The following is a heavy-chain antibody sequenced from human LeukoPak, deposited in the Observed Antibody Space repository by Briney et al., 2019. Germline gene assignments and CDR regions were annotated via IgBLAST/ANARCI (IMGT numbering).Heavy chain of an antibody. CDR1: GFTFSSYW. CDR3: ARVFIAAAAGGGIYYYYMDV. D-gene: IGHD6-13*01. CDR2: IKQDGSEK. J-gene: IGHJ6*03. Sequence: GGSLRLSCAASGFTFSSYWMSWVRQAPGKGLEWVANIKQDGSEKYYVDSVKGRFTISRDNAKNSLYLQMNSLRAEDTAVYYCARVFIAAAAGGGIYYYYMDVWGKGTTVTVSS. V-gene: IGHV3-7*01.